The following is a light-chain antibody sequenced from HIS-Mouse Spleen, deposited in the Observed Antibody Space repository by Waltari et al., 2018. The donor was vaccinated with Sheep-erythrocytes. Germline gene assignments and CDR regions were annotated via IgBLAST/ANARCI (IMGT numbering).Light chain of an antibody. J-gene: IGLJ2*01. CDR3: SLYTSSSTLV. CDR2: EVS. V-gene: IGLV2-18*01. CDR1: SSDVGSYNR. Sequence: QSALTQPPSVSGSPGQSVPISCTGTSSDVGSYNRVSWYQQPPGTAPKLMIYEVSNRPSGVPDSFSGSKSGNTASLTISGLQAEDEADYYCSLYTSSSTLVFGGGTKLTVL.